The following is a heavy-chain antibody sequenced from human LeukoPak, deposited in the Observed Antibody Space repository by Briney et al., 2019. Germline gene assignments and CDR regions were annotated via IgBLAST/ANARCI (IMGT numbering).Heavy chain of an antibody. CDR2: INPNSGGT. D-gene: IGHD6-19*01. CDR1: GYTFTGYY. J-gene: IGHJ4*02. V-gene: IGHV1-2*02. CDR3: ARDCEKAVAGPYDY. Sequence: ASVKVSCKASGYTFTGYYMHWVRQAPGQGLEWMGWINPNSGGTNYAQKFQGRVTMTRDTSISTAYMELSRLRSDDTAVYYCARDCEKAVAGPYDYWGQGTLVTVSS.